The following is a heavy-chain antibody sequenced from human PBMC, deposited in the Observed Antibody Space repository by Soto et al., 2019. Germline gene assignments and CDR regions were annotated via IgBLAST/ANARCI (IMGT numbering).Heavy chain of an antibody. J-gene: IGHJ4*02. Sequence: QAQLVQSGAEVKEPGASVKVSCKASGYSFTTSGITWVRQAPGQGLEWMGWISTYNGTTNYAQKLQDSVTLATDTSTSTAYMELRSLRSDDTAVYYCARRLYGDYDYWGQGTLVTVSS. CDR2: ISTYNGTT. D-gene: IGHD4-17*01. CDR3: ARRLYGDYDY. V-gene: IGHV1-18*01. CDR1: GYSFTTSG.